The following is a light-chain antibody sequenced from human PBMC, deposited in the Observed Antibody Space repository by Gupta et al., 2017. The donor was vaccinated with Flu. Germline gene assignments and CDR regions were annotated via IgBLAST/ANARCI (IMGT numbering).Light chain of an antibody. Sequence: EMVMTQSPATLSVSPGERATLSCRASQSVSSNLAWYQHKPGQAPRLLIYDASTRATGIPARFSGSGSGTEFTLTISRLQSEDFAVYYCQQYNNWWTFGQGTKVEVK. CDR1: QSVSSN. J-gene: IGKJ1*01. V-gene: IGKV3-15*01. CDR2: DAS. CDR3: QQYNNWWT.